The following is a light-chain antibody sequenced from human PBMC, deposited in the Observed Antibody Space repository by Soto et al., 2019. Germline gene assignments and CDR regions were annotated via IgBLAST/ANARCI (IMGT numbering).Light chain of an antibody. CDR1: HSISSSY. V-gene: IGKV3-20*01. CDR3: QQYGTSPRT. J-gene: IGKJ1*01. Sequence: EIVLKQSPGTLSLSPGERATLSCRASHSISSSYLAWYQQKLGQAPRLLIYGASSRATGIPDRFSGSGSARDFTRTISRLEPEDFGVYFCQQYGTSPRTFGQATRVEIK. CDR2: GAS.